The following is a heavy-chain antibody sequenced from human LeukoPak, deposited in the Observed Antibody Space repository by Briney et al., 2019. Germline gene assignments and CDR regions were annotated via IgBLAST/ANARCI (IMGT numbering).Heavy chain of an antibody. J-gene: IGHJ5*02. CDR2: IYHSGST. D-gene: IGHD1-14*01. V-gene: IGHV4-30-2*01. CDR3: ARASLSNHPANWFDP. Sequence: SETLSLTCAVSGGSISCGGYSWSWIRQPPGKGLEWIGYIYHSGSTYYNPSLKSRVTISVDRSKNQFSLKLSSVTAADTAVYYCARASLSNHPANWFDPWGQGTLVTVSS. CDR1: GGSISCGGYS.